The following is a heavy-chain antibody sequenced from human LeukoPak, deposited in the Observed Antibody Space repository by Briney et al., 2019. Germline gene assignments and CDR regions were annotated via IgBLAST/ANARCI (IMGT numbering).Heavy chain of an antibody. Sequence: PGGSLRLSCAASGFTFSSYAMHWVRQAPGKGLEWVAVISYDGSNKYYADSVKGRFTISRDNSKNTLYLQMNGLRAEDTAVYYCARAHLGVLRFLEWLLYEGGFDYWGQGTLVTVSS. CDR2: ISYDGSNK. V-gene: IGHV3-30-3*01. CDR3: ARAHLGVLRFLEWLLYEGGFDY. J-gene: IGHJ4*02. CDR1: GFTFSSYA. D-gene: IGHD3-3*01.